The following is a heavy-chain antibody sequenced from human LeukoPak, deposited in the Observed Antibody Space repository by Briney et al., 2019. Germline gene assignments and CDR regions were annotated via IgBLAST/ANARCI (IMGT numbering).Heavy chain of an antibody. CDR2: IYPDDSDT. D-gene: IGHD5-18*01. CDR3: ASSDTAMVRYYGMDV. Sequence: GESLKISCKGSGYSFTSYWIGWVRQMPGKGLECMGIIYPDDSDTRHSPSFQGQVTISVDKSIRTAYLQWSSLKASDTAMYYCASSDTAMVRYYGMDVWGQGTTVTVSS. V-gene: IGHV5-51*01. J-gene: IGHJ6*01. CDR1: GYSFTSYW.